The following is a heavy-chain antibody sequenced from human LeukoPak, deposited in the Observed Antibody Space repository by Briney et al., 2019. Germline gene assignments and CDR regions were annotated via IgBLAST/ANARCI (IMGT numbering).Heavy chain of an antibody. CDR2: ISSSGSLI. V-gene: IGHV3-21*01. D-gene: IGHD4-23*01. CDR3: ASSVVSGY. CDR1: GFTFSSYT. Sequence: GGSLRLSCAASGFTFSSYTMNWARQAPGKGLQWVSSISSSGSLIYYADSVKGRFTISRDNAKNSLYLQMNSLRAEDTAVYYCASSVVSGYWGQGTLVTVSS. J-gene: IGHJ4*02.